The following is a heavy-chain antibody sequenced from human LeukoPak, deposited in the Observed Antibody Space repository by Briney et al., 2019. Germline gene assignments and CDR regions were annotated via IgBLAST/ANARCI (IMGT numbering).Heavy chain of an antibody. CDR3: ARQPDYYDSSGRSNWFDP. J-gene: IGHJ5*02. CDR1: GGSISSYY. Sequence: SETLSLTCTVSGGSISSYYWSWIRQPPGKGLEWIGYIYYSGSTNYNPSLKSRVTISVDTSKNQFSLKLSSVTAADTAVYYCARQPDYYDSSGRSNWFDPWGQGTLVTVSS. D-gene: IGHD3-22*01. V-gene: IGHV4-59*01. CDR2: IYYSGST.